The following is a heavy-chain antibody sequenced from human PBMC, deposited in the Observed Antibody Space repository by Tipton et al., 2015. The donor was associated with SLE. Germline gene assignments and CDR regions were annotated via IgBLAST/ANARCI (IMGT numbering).Heavy chain of an antibody. CDR1: GGSISSYY. CDR3: ARGGRIAIYGVASDGAFDI. CDR2: IYYSGST. Sequence: PGLVKPSETLSLTCTASGGSISSYYWSWIRQLPGKGLEWIGYIYYSGSTNYNPSLKNRVTISVDTSKNQFSLKVNSVTTADTAVYYCARGGRIAIYGVASDGAFDIWGQGTRVTVSS. V-gene: IGHV4-59*01. D-gene: IGHD3-3*01. J-gene: IGHJ3*02.